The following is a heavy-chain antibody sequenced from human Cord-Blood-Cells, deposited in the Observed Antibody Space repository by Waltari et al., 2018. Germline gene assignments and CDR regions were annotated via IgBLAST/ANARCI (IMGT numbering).Heavy chain of an antibody. CDR2: ISYDGSNK. V-gene: IGHV3-30-3*01. J-gene: IGHJ5*02. Sequence: QVQLVESVGGVVQPGRSLRLSCAASGFTFSSYAMHWVRQAPGKGLEWVAVISYDGSNKYYADSVKGRFTISRDNSKNTLYLQMNSLRAEDTAVYYCARAGDDYSNYNWFDPWGQGTLVTVSS. CDR3: ARAGDDYSNYNWFDP. CDR1: GFTFSSYA. D-gene: IGHD4-4*01.